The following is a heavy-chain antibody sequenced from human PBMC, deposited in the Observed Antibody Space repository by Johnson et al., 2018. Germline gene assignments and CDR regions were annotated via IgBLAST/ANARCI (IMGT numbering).Heavy chain of an antibody. Sequence: QVQLVESGGGVVQPGRSLRLSCAASGFTFSSYGMHWVRPAPGKGLEWVAVLYYEGRKQYYANSVKGRFPISRDNSKNTLYLQMNSLRAEDTAVYYCAKLWAYCCGDCLDAFDIWGQGTMVTVSS. CDR2: LYYEGRKQ. J-gene: IGHJ3*02. CDR3: AKLWAYCCGDCLDAFDI. D-gene: IGHD2-21*02. V-gene: IGHV3-30*18. CDR1: GFTFSSYG.